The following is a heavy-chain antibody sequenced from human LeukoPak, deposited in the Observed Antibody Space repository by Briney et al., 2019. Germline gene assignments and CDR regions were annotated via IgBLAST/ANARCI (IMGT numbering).Heavy chain of an antibody. J-gene: IGHJ4*02. V-gene: IGHV4-39*02. D-gene: IGHD6-19*01. Sequence: SSETLSLTCTVFGGSISSSSYYWGWIRQPPGKGLEWIGSIYYSGSTYYNPSLKSRVTISVDTSKNQFSLKLSSVTAADTAVYYCARDIAVAAPPRYWGQGTLVTVSS. CDR1: GGSISSSSYY. CDR3: ARDIAVAAPPRY. CDR2: IYYSGST.